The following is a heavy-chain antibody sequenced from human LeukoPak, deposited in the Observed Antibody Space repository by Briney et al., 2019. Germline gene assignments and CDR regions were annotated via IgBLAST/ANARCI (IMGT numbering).Heavy chain of an antibody. CDR1: GGSISGSY. D-gene: IGHD4-17*01. CDR3: ARGIESYGDYGY. V-gene: IGHV4-59*01. J-gene: IGHJ4*02. Sequence: SETLSLTCTVSGGSISGSYWSWIRQPLGKGLEWIAYMYNSGSTNYNPSLKSRVTISIDTSKNQFSLKLSSLTAADTAIYYCARGIESYGDYGYWGQGILVTVSS. CDR2: MYNSGST.